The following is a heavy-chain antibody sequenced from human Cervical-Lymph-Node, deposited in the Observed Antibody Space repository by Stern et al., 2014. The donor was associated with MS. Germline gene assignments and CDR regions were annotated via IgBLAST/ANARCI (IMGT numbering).Heavy chain of an antibody. D-gene: IGHD4-17*01. Sequence: DVQLVESGAEVKKPGESLKISCKGSGYSFTANWIAWVRQMPGKGLEWIGLLYPGDSDSRYSPSYQGQVTIAADKSISPAYLQWSSLKASDTAMYYCARDYGDYAFDYWGQGTLVTVSS. CDR3: ARDYGDYAFDY. CDR1: GYSFTANW. V-gene: IGHV5-51*01. J-gene: IGHJ4*02. CDR2: LYPGDSDS.